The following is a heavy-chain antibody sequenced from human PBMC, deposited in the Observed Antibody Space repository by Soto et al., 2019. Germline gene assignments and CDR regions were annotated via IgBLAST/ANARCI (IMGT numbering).Heavy chain of an antibody. CDR2: IYYSGST. D-gene: IGHD3-10*01. J-gene: IGHJ4*02. CDR1: GGSISSGGYY. V-gene: IGHV4-31*03. Sequence: PSETLSLTCTVSGGSISSGGYYWSWIRQHPGKGLEWIGYIYYSGSTYYNPSLKSRVTISVDTSKNQFSLKLSSVTAADTAVYFCARVDNSDSYYPYFDYWGQGTLVTVSS. CDR3: ARVDNSDSYYPYFDY.